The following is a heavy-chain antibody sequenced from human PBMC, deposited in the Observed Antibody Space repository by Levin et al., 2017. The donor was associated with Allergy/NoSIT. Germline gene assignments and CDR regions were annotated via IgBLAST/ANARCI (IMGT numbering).Heavy chain of an antibody. D-gene: IGHD3-9*01. Sequence: GGSLRLSCAASGFTFSSYSMNWVRQAPGKGLEWVSSISSSSSYIYYADSVKGRFTISRDNAKNSLYLQMNSLRAEDTAVYYCARGDYDILTGYYYYYGMDVWGQGTTVTVSS. CDR3: ARGDYDILTGYYYYYGMDV. CDR2: ISSSSSYI. CDR1: GFTFSSYS. J-gene: IGHJ6*02. V-gene: IGHV3-21*01.